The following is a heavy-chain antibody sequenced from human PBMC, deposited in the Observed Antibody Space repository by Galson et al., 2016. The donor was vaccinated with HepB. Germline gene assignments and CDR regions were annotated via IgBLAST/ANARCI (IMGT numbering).Heavy chain of an antibody. D-gene: IGHD1-26*01. J-gene: IGHJ4*02. V-gene: IGHV3-30*18. CDR1: GFSFSDYG. CDR2: ISYDGSNK. CDR3: AKDRDSGSYQGPFDY. Sequence: SLRLSCAASGFSFSDYGIHWVRQAPGKGLEWVAVISYDGSNKHYADSVKGRFTISRDKTKNTVYLQMNRLRPEETAVYYCAKDRDSGSYQGPFDYWGQGTLVTVSS.